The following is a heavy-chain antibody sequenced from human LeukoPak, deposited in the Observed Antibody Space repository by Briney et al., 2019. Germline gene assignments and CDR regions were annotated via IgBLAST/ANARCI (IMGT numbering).Heavy chain of an antibody. J-gene: IGHJ4*02. CDR3: ARAYSYGYDY. V-gene: IGHV3-11*04. CDR2: ISSSGSTI. Sequence: GGSLRLSCVVSGFTFSSYAMSWIRQAPGKGLEWVSYISSSGSTIYYADSVKGRFTISRDNAKNSLYLQMNSPRAEDTAVYYCARAYSYGYDYWGQGTLVTVSS. CDR1: GFTFSSYA. D-gene: IGHD5-18*01.